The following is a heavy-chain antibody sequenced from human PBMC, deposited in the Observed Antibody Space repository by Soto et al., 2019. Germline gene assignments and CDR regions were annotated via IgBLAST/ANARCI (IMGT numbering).Heavy chain of an antibody. V-gene: IGHV1-69*08. D-gene: IGHD3-10*01. CDR1: GGTYSPYP. Sequence: QVQLVQSGAEVKKPGSSVKVSCKSSGGTYSPYPITWLRQAPGQGLECMGRIIPFLGGTNYGLKFQARVTITTDNATNTAYMELRGPRFEPTAVYYCVGDCESSVSTRSVGGWWGRGTLGTVSS. CDR2: IIPFLGGT. CDR3: VGDCESSVSTRSVGGW. J-gene: IGHJ4*02.